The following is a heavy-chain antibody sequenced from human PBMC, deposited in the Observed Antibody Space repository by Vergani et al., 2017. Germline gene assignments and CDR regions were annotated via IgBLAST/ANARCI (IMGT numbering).Heavy chain of an antibody. CDR3: ARGDYDYVWGSYRALPNNY. Sequence: QMQLQESGPGLVKASETLSLTCTVSGDSIISRSYYWGWIRQPPGKGLEWIGSIYNSGNGDSSSSLKSRVTISADTSKNQFSLKLSSVTAADTAVYYCARGDYDYVWGSYRALPNNYWGQGTLVTVSS. D-gene: IGHD3-16*02. CDR1: GDSIISRSYY. V-gene: IGHV4-39*07. J-gene: IGHJ4*02. CDR2: IYNSGNG.